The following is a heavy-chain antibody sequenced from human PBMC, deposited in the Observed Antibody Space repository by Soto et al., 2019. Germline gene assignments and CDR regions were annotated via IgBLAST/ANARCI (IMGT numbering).Heavy chain of an antibody. D-gene: IGHD2-2*01. Sequence: QVQLVESGGGVVQPGRSLRLSCAASGFTFSSYGMHWVRQAPGKGLEWVAVISYDGTNKYYADSVKGRFTISRDNSKNTLYLQMKSLRAEDAAVYYCAKDPVYCSSTSCYLYYYYDMDVWGQGTTVTVSS. CDR3: AKDPVYCSSTSCYLYYYYDMDV. CDR2: ISYDGTNK. J-gene: IGHJ6*02. V-gene: IGHV3-30*18. CDR1: GFTFSSYG.